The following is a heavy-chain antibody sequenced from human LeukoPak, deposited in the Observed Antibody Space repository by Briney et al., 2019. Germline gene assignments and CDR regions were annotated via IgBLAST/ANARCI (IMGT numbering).Heavy chain of an antibody. CDR3: ARVVIEEWVGYCSGGSCENWFDP. Sequence: GGSLRLSCAASGFTFSSYAMSWVRQAPGKGLEWVSAISGSGGSTYYADSVKGRFTISRDNSKNTLYLQMNSLRAEDTAVYYCARVVIEEWVGYCSGGSCENWFDPWGQGTLVTVSS. J-gene: IGHJ5*02. D-gene: IGHD2-15*01. CDR2: ISGSGGST. CDR1: GFTFSSYA. V-gene: IGHV3-23*01.